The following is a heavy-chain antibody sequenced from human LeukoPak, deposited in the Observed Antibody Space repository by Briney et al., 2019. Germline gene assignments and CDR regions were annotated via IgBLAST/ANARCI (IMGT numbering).Heavy chain of an antibody. Sequence: PSETLSLTCAVYGGSFSGYYWSWIRQPPGKGLEWIGEINHSGSTNYNPSLKSRVTISVDTSKNQFSLKLSSVTAADTAVYYCARSLSSGWFPFDYWGQGTLVTVSS. V-gene: IGHV4-34*01. CDR1: GGSFSGYY. D-gene: IGHD6-19*01. J-gene: IGHJ4*02. CDR2: INHSGST. CDR3: ARSLSSGWFPFDY.